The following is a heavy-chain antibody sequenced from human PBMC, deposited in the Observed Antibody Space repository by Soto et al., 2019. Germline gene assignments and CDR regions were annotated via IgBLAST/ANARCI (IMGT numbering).Heavy chain of an antibody. CDR2: IWYDGSNK. Sequence: QVQLVESGGGVVQPGRSLGLSCAASGFTFSSYGMHWVRQAPGKGLEWVAVIWYDGSNKYYADSVKGRFTISRDNSKNTLYLQMNSLRAEDTAVYYCARDELGGSSWNYFDYWGQGTLVTVSS. D-gene: IGHD6-13*01. CDR3: ARDELGGSSWNYFDY. J-gene: IGHJ4*02. V-gene: IGHV3-33*01. CDR1: GFTFSSYG.